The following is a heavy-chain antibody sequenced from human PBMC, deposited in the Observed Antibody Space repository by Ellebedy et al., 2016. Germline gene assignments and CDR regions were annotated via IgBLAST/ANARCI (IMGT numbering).Heavy chain of an antibody. CDR2: ISYDGSNK. V-gene: IGHV3-30-3*01. CDR1: GFTFSSYA. Sequence: GESLKISXAASGFTFSSYAMHWVRQAPGKGLEWVAVISYDGSNKYYADSVKGRFTISRDNSKNTLYLQMNSLRAEDTAVYYCARDRIRWNKAIQDIRYYYYYMDVWGKGTTVTVSS. D-gene: IGHD1/OR15-1a*01. J-gene: IGHJ6*03. CDR3: ARDRIRWNKAIQDIRYYYYYMDV.